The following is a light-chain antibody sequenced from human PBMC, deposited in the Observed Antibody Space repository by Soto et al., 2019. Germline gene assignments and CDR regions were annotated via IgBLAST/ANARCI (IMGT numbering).Light chain of an antibody. CDR3: SSYTSISTLV. J-gene: IGLJ2*01. Sequence: QSGLTQAPSVSGTPGQRVTISCSGSSSNIGSNSVYWYQHLTGTAPKLLIYRNNQRPSGVPDRISGSKSDTSASLAISGLRSEDEADYYCSSYTSISTLVFGGGTKLTVL. V-gene: IGLV1-47*01. CDR1: SSNIGSNS. CDR2: RNN.